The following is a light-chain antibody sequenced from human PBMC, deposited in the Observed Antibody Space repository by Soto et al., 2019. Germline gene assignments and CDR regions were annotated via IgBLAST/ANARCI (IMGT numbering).Light chain of an antibody. CDR3: QQYGSLPTT. CDR1: QGIANY. CDR2: AAS. J-gene: IGKJ1*01. V-gene: IGKV1-27*01. Sequence: LSQSAGSLSASVGERVTITCRASQGIANYLAWYQQTRGKVPKIXIYAASTLQSGVPSLFSGSGAGTDFTLTISRLQPEDVAVYSCQQYGSLPTTFGQGTKVDIK.